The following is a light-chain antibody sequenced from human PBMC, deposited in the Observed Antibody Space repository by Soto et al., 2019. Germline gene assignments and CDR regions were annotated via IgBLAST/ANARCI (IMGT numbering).Light chain of an antibody. CDR1: SSDVGRYNY. CDR3: SSYTSSSTRV. CDR2: DVS. Sequence: QSALTRRASVSGSPGQSITISCTGTSSDVGRYNYVSWYQQHPGKAPKLMIYDVSNRPSGVSNRFSGSKSGNTASLTISGLQAEDDADYYCSSYTSSSTRVFGAGTKLTVL. J-gene: IGLJ2*01. V-gene: IGLV2-14*01.